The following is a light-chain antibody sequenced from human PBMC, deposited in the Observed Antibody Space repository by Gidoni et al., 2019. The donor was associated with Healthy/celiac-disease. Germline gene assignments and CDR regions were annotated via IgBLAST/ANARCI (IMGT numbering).Light chain of an antibody. J-gene: IGKJ4*01. CDR3: QQYDNLPA. CDR1: QDISNY. Sequence: DFPMTQSPSSLSASVGDRVTITCQASQDISNYLNWYQQKPGKAPKLLIYDASNLETGVPSRCSGSGSGTDFTFTISSLQPEDIATYYCQQYDNLPAFGGGTKVEIK. V-gene: IGKV1-33*01. CDR2: DAS.